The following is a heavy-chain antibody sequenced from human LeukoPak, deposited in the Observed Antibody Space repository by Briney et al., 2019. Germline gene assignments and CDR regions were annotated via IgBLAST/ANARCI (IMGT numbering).Heavy chain of an antibody. D-gene: IGHD2-2*03. CDR1: GFTFSPHS. CDR3: ARIRLDGFWLDP. V-gene: IGHV3-48*04. CDR2: ISSDSGTI. Sequence: GGSLRLSCVASGFTFSPHSMIWVRQAPGKGLDWVSYISSDSGTIYDADSVKGRFTISRDNAKDSLYLQMNSLRVDDTAVYYCARIRLDGFWLDPWGRGTLVTVSS. J-gene: IGHJ5*02.